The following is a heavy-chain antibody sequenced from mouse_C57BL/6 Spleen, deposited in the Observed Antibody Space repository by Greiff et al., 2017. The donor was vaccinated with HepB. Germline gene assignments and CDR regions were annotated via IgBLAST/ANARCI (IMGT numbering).Heavy chain of an antibody. V-gene: IGHV1-72*01. CDR2: IDPNSGGT. Sequence: KQRPGRGLEWIGRIDPNSGGTKYNEKFKSKATLTVDKPSSTAYMQLSSLTSEDSAVYYCARSPLYYYGSSYEDYWGQGTTLTVSS. CDR3: ARSPLYYYGSSYEDY. J-gene: IGHJ2*01. D-gene: IGHD1-1*01.